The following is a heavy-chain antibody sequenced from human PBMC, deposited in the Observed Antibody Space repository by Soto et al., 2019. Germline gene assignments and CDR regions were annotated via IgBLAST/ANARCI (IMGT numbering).Heavy chain of an antibody. J-gene: IGHJ3*02. CDR2: INAGNGNT. D-gene: IGHD1-1*01. CDR1: GYTFNSYA. CDR3: ARSRSEERRAFDS. V-gene: IGHV1-3*01. Sequence: ASVKVSCNACGYTFNSYAMHCVRPAPGQRLEWMGWINAGNGNTKYSQKFQGRVTITRDTSASTAYMELSSLRSEDTAVYYCARSRSEERRAFDSWVQGKMVTVS.